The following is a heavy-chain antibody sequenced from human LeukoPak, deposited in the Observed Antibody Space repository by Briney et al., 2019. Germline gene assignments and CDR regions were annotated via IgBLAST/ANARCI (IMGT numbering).Heavy chain of an antibody. V-gene: IGHV4-59*08. Sequence: SETLFLTCTVSGGSISSYYWSWIRQPPGKGLEWIGYIYYSGSTNYNPSLKSRVTISVDTSKNQFSLKLSSVTAADTAVYYCARHVGYYGSGSYYFDYWGQGTLVTVSS. CDR2: IYYSGST. J-gene: IGHJ4*02. CDR1: GGSISSYY. D-gene: IGHD3-10*01. CDR3: ARHVGYYGSGSYYFDY.